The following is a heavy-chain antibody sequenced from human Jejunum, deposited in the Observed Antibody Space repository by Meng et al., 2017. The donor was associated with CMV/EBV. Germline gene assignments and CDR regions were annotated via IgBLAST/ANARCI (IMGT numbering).Heavy chain of an antibody. D-gene: IGHD1-14*01. CDR1: GGSFSTQT. Sequence: QVQLVRSGAGVKRPGSSVGVACKTSGGSFSTQTFSWVRQAPGQGLEWMGGLIAVFDKTKAAPRFQDRVTFTADESTSTAYMELSSLTFDDTAVYFCARGRRNEPLFDYWGQGTLVTVSS. J-gene: IGHJ4*02. V-gene: IGHV1-69*13. CDR2: LIAVFDKT. CDR3: ARGRRNEPLFDY.